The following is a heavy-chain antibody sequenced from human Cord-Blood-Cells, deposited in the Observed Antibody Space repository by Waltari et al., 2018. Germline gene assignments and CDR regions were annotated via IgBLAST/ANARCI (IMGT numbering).Heavy chain of an antibody. J-gene: IGHJ4*02. CDR3: ARIGLNWGPHDSHRGADY. CDR2: IFSNDEK. V-gene: IGHV2-26*01. CDR1: GFSPSNARTG. D-gene: IGHD7-27*01. Sequence: QVTLKESGPVLVKPTETLTLTRTVPGFSPSNARTGVSWSLQPPGKALEWLAHIFSNDEKSYSTSLKSRLTISKDTSKSQVVLTMTNMDPVDTATYYCARIGLNWGPHDSHRGADYWGQGTLVTVSS.